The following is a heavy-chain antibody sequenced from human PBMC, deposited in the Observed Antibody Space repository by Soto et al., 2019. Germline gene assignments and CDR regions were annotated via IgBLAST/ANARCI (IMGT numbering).Heavy chain of an antibody. CDR1: GGSISSGGYS. Sequence: QLQLQESGSGLVKPSQTLSLTCAVSGGSISSGGYSWSWIRQPPGKGLEWIGYIYHSGSTYYNPSLKSRVTISVDSSKNQFSLKLSSVTAADTAVYYCARGRRGDYYYYYGMDVWGQGTTVTVSS. V-gene: IGHV4-30-2*01. J-gene: IGHJ6*02. CDR3: ARGRRGDYYYYYGMDV. D-gene: IGHD2-21*02. CDR2: IYHSGST.